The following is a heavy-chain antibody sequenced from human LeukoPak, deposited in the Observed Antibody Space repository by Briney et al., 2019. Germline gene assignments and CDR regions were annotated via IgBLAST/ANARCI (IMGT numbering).Heavy chain of an antibody. J-gene: IGHJ4*02. D-gene: IGHD3-22*01. Sequence: PGGSLRLSCAASGFTFSSYAMSWVRQAPGKGLEWVSAISGSGGSTYYADSVKGRFTISRDNSKNTLYLQMNSLRAEDTAVYYCAKGYYYYDSSGYYYEPAPFDYWGQGTLVTVSS. CDR2: ISGSGGST. V-gene: IGHV3-23*01. CDR3: AKGYYYYDSSGYYYEPAPFDY. CDR1: GFTFSSYA.